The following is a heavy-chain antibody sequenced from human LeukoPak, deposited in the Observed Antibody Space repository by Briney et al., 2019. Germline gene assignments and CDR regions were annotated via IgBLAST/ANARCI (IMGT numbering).Heavy chain of an antibody. CDR1: GDSISTHN. D-gene: IGHD7-27*01. Sequence: SETLSLTCSVSGDSISTHNWNWIRQSPGKGLEWIGYNYSSGNTKYSPSLKSRVTISVDTSKNQFSLKLSSVTAADTAVYYCARSGAKAVVLGWFDPWGQGTLVTVSS. CDR2: NYSSGNT. V-gene: IGHV4-59*11. CDR3: ARSGAKAVVLGWFDP. J-gene: IGHJ5*02.